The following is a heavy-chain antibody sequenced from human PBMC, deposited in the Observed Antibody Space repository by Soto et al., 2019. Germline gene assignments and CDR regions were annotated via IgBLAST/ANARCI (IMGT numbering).Heavy chain of an antibody. J-gene: IGHJ6*02. CDR3: ARTYYDIWTGYPRYYYYYGMDV. CDR2: IYYSGST. Sequence: SETLSLTCTFSGCSISSSSYYWGWIRQPPGKGLEWIGSIYYSGSTYYNPSLKSRVTISVDTSKNQFSLKLSSVTAADTAVYYCARTYYDIWTGYPRYYYYYGMDVWGQGTTVT. CDR1: GCSISSSSYY. D-gene: IGHD3-9*01. V-gene: IGHV4-39*01.